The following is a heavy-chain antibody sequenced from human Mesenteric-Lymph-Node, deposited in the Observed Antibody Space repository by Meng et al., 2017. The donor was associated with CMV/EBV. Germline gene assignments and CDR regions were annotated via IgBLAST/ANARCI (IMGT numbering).Heavy chain of an antibody. CDR1: GGSFSGYY. CDR2: INHSGST. V-gene: IGHV4-34*01. D-gene: IGHD6-6*01. J-gene: IGHJ6*02. Sequence: SETLSLTCAVYGGSFSGYYWSWIRQPPGKGLEWIGEINHSGSTNYNPSLKSRVTISVDTSKNQFSLKLSSVTAADTAVYYCATLIAARPGYGMDVWGQGTTVTVSS. CDR3: ATLIAARPGYGMDV.